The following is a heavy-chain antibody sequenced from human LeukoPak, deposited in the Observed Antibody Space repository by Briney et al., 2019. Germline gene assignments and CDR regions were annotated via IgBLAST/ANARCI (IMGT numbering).Heavy chain of an antibody. J-gene: IGHJ4*02. CDR2: INQDGSKE. Sequence: PGGSLRLSCTASGFIFSNYWMTWVRQAPGKGLEWVAQINQDGSKEYYTDSVKARFSISRDNARNSLSLQMNSLKAEDTAVSYCVRDGGVSGYDLLDYWGQGTLVTVSS. CDR1: GFIFSNYW. CDR3: VRDGGVSGYDLLDY. D-gene: IGHD5-12*01. V-gene: IGHV3-7*01.